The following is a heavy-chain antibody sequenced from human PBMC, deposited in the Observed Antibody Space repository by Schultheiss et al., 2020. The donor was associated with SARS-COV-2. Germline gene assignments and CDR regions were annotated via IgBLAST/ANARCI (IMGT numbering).Heavy chain of an antibody. Sequence: SQTLSLTCAVYGGSFSGYYWSWLRQSPGKGLEWIGYIYYSGSTYYNPSLQSRITISVDTSKNQFSLKMSSVTAADTAVYYCARDGLDPVGDAFDTWGQGTMVTVSS. CDR1: GGSFSGYY. CDR2: IYYSGST. CDR3: ARDGLDPVGDAFDT. J-gene: IGHJ3*02. V-gene: IGHV4-59*12. D-gene: IGHD3/OR15-3a*01.